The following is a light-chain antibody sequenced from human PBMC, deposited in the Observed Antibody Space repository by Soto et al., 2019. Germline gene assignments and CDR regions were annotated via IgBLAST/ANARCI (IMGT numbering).Light chain of an antibody. Sequence: EIVMTQAPATLSVSPGESATLSCRASQSISSELAWYQQKPGQPPRLLIYGASTRATGVPARFTGSVSGSDFNLTISGLQSEDFAVYYCQKGHNWPLTFVPGTRTEI. V-gene: IGKV3-15*01. J-gene: IGKJ2*01. CDR1: QSISSE. CDR2: GAS. CDR3: QKGHNWPLT.